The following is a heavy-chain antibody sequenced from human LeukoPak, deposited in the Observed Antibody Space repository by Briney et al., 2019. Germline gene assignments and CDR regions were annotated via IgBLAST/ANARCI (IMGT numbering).Heavy chain of an antibody. CDR1: DYSISSGYY. V-gene: IGHV4-38-2*01. Sequence: PSETLSLTCAVSDYSISSGYYWGWIRQPPGKGLEWIGSIYHSGSTYYNPSLKSRVTISVDTSKNQFSLKLSSVTAADTAVYYCARHEYCSGGSCYASFDYWGQGTLVTVSS. CDR2: IYHSGST. D-gene: IGHD2-15*01. CDR3: ARHEYCSGGSCYASFDY. J-gene: IGHJ4*02.